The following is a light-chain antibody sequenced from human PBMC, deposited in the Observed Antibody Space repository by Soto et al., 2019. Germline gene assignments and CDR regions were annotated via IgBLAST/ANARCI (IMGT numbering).Light chain of an antibody. Sequence: ETVMTQSPATLSVSPGERATLSCRASQSVRTKLAWYQQKPGQAPRLLIYGASTRATGIPARFSGSGSGTEFTLTISSLQPEDFATYYCQQANSFPLTFGGGTKVDIK. CDR3: QQANSFPLT. V-gene: IGKV3-15*01. CDR1: QSVRTK. CDR2: GAS. J-gene: IGKJ4*01.